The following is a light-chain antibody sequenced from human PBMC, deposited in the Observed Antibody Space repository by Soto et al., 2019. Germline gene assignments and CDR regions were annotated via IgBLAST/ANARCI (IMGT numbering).Light chain of an antibody. Sequence: EKEMTQSPATLSVSPGERATLSCRASQHVKTRLAWYQQKPGQAPRILIYDAFTRATGIPARFSGSASGTEFTLTISRLQSEDFAVYYCQQYDEWPLTFGGGTKVEIK. CDR2: DAF. CDR3: QQYDEWPLT. V-gene: IGKV3-15*01. CDR1: QHVKTR. J-gene: IGKJ4*01.